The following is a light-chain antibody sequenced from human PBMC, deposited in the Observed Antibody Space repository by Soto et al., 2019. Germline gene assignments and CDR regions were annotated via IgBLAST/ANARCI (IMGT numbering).Light chain of an antibody. CDR1: MRDVGAYNL. CDR3: SSYTHKSSLI. J-gene: IGLJ2*01. Sequence: QSALTQPASVSGSPGQSITLSCAGTMRDVGAYNLGSWYQQHPARAPQLIIYEVRNRPSGISFRFSGSKSGNTASLTIAGLQAEDEADDYCSSYTHKSSLIFGGGTKVTVL. CDR2: EVR. V-gene: IGLV2-14*01.